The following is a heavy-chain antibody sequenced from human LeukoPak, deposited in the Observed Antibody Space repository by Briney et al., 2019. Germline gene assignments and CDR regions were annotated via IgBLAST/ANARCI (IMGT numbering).Heavy chain of an antibody. Sequence: GASVKVSCKASGYTFTGYYMHWVRQAPGQGLEWMGWISVRTGNINYAQNLQGRVTMTTDTSTSTAYLEVRSLRSDDTAVYYCARGVFDWYEEFWGQGTLVTVSS. J-gene: IGHJ4*02. CDR1: GYTFTGYY. V-gene: IGHV1-18*04. CDR3: ARGVFDWYEEF. CDR2: ISVRTGNI. D-gene: IGHD2-21*01.